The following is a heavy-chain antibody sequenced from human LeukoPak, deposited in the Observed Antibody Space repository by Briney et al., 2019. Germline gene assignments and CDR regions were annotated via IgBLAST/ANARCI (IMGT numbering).Heavy chain of an antibody. Sequence: GGPLRLSCAASGFTFRSYSMNWVRQAPGKGLEWVSSISSSSTYIYYADSVKGRFTISRDNAKNSLSLHMNSLRAEDTAVYYCARDLSSSSTAYFQHWGQGTLVTVSS. CDR1: GFTFRSYS. J-gene: IGHJ1*01. CDR3: ARDLSSSSTAYFQH. CDR2: ISSSSTYI. V-gene: IGHV3-21*01. D-gene: IGHD6-6*01.